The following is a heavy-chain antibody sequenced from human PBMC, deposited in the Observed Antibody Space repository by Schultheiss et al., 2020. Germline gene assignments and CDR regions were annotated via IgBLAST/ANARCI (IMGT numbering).Heavy chain of an antibody. V-gene: IGHV4-39*01. Sequence: SQTLSLTCTVSGGSISSGGYYWSWIRQHPGKGLEWIGEIYHSGSTNYNPSLKSRVTISVDTSKNQFSLKLSSVTAADTAVYYCARHKSIAAPEEHRKRGFRFDYWGQGTLVTVSS. CDR2: IYHSGST. D-gene: IGHD6-6*01. CDR3: ARHKSIAAPEEHRKRGFRFDY. CDR1: GGSISSGGYY. J-gene: IGHJ4*02.